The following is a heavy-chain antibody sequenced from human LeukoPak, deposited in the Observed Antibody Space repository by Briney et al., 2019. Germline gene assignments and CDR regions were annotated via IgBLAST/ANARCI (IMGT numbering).Heavy chain of an antibody. V-gene: IGHV1-2*02. D-gene: IGHD4-23*01. J-gene: IGHJ5*02. CDR3: ARVYIPVEIWFDP. CDR1: GDTFTGYY. CDR2: IHPNSGGT. Sequence: ASVNVSCKASGDTFTGYYMHWVRQAPGQGLEWMGWIHPNSGGTNYAQKLQRRVSMIRDTSISTAYMELSRLRSDDTAVYYCARVYIPVEIWFDPWGQGTLVTVSS.